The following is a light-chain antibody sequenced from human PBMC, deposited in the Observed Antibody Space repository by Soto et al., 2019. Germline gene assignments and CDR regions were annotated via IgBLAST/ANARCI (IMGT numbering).Light chain of an antibody. Sequence: EIVLTQSPGTLSLSPGERATLSCRASQSVGSIYLAWYQQKLGQAPRLLIYGASSRATGIPDRFSTSGSGTDFTLTITRLEPEDSAVYYCQQYGSSPYTFGQGTKLEIK. CDR3: QQYGSSPYT. J-gene: IGKJ2*01. CDR1: QSVGSIY. V-gene: IGKV3-20*01. CDR2: GAS.